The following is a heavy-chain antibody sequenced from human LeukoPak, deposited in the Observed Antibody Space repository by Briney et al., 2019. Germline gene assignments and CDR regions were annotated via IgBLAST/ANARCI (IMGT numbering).Heavy chain of an antibody. J-gene: IGHJ6*02. V-gene: IGHV1-46*01. CDR1: GYTFTSYY. Sequence: ASVKVSCKASGYTFTSYYMHWVRQAPGQGLERMGIINPSGGSTSYAQRFQGRVTMTRDTSTSTVYMELSSLRSEDTAVYYCARCSDGSSGHYVLYYYYGMDVWGQGTTVTVSS. CDR3: ARCSDGSSGHYVLYYYYGMDV. D-gene: IGHD3-22*01. CDR2: INPSGGST.